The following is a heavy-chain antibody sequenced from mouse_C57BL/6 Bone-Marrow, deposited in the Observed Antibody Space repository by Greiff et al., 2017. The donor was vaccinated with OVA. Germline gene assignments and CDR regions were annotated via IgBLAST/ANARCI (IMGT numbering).Heavy chain of an antibody. CDR3: ARQDTTVAFDY. V-gene: IGHV5-12*01. J-gene: IGHJ2*01. CDR1: GFPFSDYY. Sequence: EVQLQQSGGGLVQPGGSLKLSCAASGFPFSDYYMYWVRQTPEKRMEWVAYISNGGGSTYYPDTVKGRFTISRDNAKNTLYLQMSRLKSEDTAMDYCARQDTTVAFDYWGQGTTLTVSS. D-gene: IGHD1-1*01. CDR2: ISNGGGST.